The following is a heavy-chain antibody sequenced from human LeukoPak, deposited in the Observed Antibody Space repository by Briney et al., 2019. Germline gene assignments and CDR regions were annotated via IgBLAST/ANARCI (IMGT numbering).Heavy chain of an antibody. CDR1: GFTVSSNY. J-gene: IGHJ4*02. Sequence: PGGSLRLSCAASGFTVSSNYMSWVRQAPGKGLEWVSVIYSGGSTYYADSVKGQFTISRDNSKNTLYLQMNSLRAEDTAVYYCARGSGSYYAPPWYWGQGTLVTVSS. CDR3: ARGSGSYYAPPWY. V-gene: IGHV3-53*01. CDR2: IYSGGST. D-gene: IGHD3-10*01.